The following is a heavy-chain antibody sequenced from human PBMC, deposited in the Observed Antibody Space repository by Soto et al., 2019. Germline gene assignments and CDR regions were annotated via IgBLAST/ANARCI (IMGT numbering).Heavy chain of an antibody. V-gene: IGHV3-23*01. D-gene: IGHD1-26*01. CDR1: GFTFSNYA. J-gene: IGHJ4*02. CDR2: ISSSGGST. CDR3: AKDREGGDY. Sequence: GGSLRLSCAASGFTFSNYAMSWVRQAPGKGLDWVSCISSSGGSTYYADSVKGRFTISRDNSENTLYLQMNSLRAEDTAIYYCAKDREGGDYWGQGALVTVSS.